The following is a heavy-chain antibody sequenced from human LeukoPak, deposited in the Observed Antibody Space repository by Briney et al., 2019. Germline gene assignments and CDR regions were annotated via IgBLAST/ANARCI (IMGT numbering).Heavy chain of an antibody. CDR3: ARAAKEHIVVVPAAIPPNYYYYYMDV. J-gene: IGHJ6*03. Sequence: GASVKVSCKASGYTFTSYGISWVRQAPGQGLEWMGWISAYNGNTNYAQKLQGRVTMTTDTSTSTAYMELRSLRSDDTAVYYCARAAKEHIVVVPAAIPPNYYYYYMDVWGKGTTVTVSS. D-gene: IGHD2-2*01. CDR2: ISAYNGNT. V-gene: IGHV1-18*01. CDR1: GYTFTSYG.